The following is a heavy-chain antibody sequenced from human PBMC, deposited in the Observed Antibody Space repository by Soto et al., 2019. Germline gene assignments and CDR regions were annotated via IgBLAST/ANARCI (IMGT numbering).Heavy chain of an antibody. CDR1: GYTFTSYG. CDR2: ISAYNGNT. D-gene: IGHD1-1*01. Sequence: ASVKVSCKASGYTFTSYGISWVRQAPGQGLEWMGWISAYNGNTNYAQKLQGRVTMTTDTSTSTAYMELRSLRSDDTAVYYCARDFETTGTYTYDYWGQGTLVTVSS. V-gene: IGHV1-18*01. J-gene: IGHJ4*02. CDR3: ARDFETTGTYTYDY.